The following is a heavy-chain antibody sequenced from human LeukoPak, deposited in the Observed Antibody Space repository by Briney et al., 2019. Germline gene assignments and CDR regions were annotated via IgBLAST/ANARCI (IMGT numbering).Heavy chain of an antibody. V-gene: IGHV3-30*18. CDR3: ANVPPMGPNLFDY. D-gene: IGHD3-10*01. Sequence: GGSLRLSCAASGFTFSSYGMHWVRQAPGKGLEWVAVISYDGSNKYYADSVKGRFTISRDNSKSTLYLQMNSLRAEDTAVYYCANVPPMGPNLFDYWGQGTLVTVSS. J-gene: IGHJ4*02. CDR2: ISYDGSNK. CDR1: GFTFSSYG.